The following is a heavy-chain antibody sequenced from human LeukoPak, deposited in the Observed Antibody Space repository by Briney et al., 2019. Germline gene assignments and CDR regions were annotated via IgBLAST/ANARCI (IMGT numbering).Heavy chain of an antibody. V-gene: IGHV1-69*05. CDR2: IIPIFGTA. CDR3: ARDGGIFGVAGYYYCYMDV. CDR1: GGTFSSYA. D-gene: IGHD3-3*01. J-gene: IGHJ6*03. Sequence: GASVKVSCKASGGTFSSYAISWVRQAPGQGLEWMGGIIPIFGTANYAQKFQGRVTITTDESTSTAYMELSSLRSEDTAVYYCARDGGIFGVAGYYYCYMDVWGKGTTVTVSS.